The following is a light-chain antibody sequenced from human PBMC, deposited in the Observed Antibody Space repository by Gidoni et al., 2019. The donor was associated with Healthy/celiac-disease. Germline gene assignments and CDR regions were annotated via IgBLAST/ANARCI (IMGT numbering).Light chain of an antibody. V-gene: IGKV2-28*01. Sequence: DTVTTQSLLFPPVTPGEPASIPCRSSQSLLHSNGYNYLDWYQQKPGQAPQLLIYEGSNRASGVPDRFSGSGSGTDFTLKISRVEAEDVGVYYCMQAIQTPRTFGQGTKVEIK. CDR3: MQAIQTPRT. J-gene: IGKJ1*01. CDR2: EGS. CDR1: QSLLHSNGYNY.